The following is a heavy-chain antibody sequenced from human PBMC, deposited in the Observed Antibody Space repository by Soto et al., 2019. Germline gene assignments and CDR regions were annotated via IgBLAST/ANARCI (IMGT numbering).Heavy chain of an antibody. CDR3: AAGYSSSWYFYYGMDV. Sequence: SVKVSCKASGFTFTSSAVQWVRQARGQRLEWIGWIVVGSGNTNYAQKFQERVTITRDMSTSTAYMELSSLRSEDTAVYYCAAGYSSSWYFYYGMDVWGQGTTVTVSS. V-gene: IGHV1-58*01. CDR1: GFTFTSSA. J-gene: IGHJ6*02. CDR2: IVVGSGNT. D-gene: IGHD6-13*01.